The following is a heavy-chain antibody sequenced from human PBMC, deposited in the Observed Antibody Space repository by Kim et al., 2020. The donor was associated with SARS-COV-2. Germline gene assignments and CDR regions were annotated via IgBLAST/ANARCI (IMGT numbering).Heavy chain of an antibody. CDR2: ISYDGNTN. J-gene: IGHJ3*02. CDR3: TKKIADHRGNWADAFDI. D-gene: IGHD7-27*01. CDR1: GFIFSNYG. Sequence: GGSLRLSCAASGFIFSNYGMHWVRQAPGKGLEWVAIISYDGNTNYYAESVKGRFTISRDNSKNTVYLQMNSLTTDDTAVYYCTKKIADHRGNWADAFDIWGQGTMVTVSS. V-gene: IGHV3-30*18.